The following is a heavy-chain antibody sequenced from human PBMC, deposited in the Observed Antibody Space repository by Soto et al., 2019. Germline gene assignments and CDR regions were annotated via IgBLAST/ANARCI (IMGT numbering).Heavy chain of an antibody. CDR2: INSGGGNL. D-gene: IGHD4-17*01. CDR3: VTDPDGDLDFDY. CDR1: GVTFSYYG. J-gene: IGHJ4*02. Sequence: EVRLVESGGDLVQPGGSLRLSCAASGVTFSYYGMNWVRQAPGKGLEWVSHINSGGGNLLYADSVKGRFTISRDIAENSLYLQMNSLRDEDTAVYHCVTDPDGDLDFDYWGQGTLVTVSS. V-gene: IGHV3-48*02.